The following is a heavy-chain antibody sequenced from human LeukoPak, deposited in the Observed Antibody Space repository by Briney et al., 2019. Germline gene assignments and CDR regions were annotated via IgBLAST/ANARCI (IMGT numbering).Heavy chain of an antibody. CDR2: IKQDGSEK. D-gene: IGHD6-19*01. Sequence: GGSLRLSCAASGFTFSSYWMSWVRQAPGKGLEWVANIKQDGSEKYYVDSVKGRFTISRDNAKNSLYLQMNSLRAEDTAVYYCAGGTVAGRKNYWGQGTLVTVSS. CDR1: GFTFSSYW. J-gene: IGHJ4*02. V-gene: IGHV3-7*04. CDR3: AGGTVAGRKNY.